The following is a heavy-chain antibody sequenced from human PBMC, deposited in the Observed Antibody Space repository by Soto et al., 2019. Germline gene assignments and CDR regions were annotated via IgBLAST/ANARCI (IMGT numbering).Heavy chain of an antibody. CDR3: AKDLTESIAAYTQYYYYYYMDV. CDR1: GFTFDDYA. CDR2: ISWNSGSI. D-gene: IGHD6-6*01. V-gene: IGHV3-9*01. Sequence: GGSLRLSCAASGFTFDDYAIHWVRQAPGKGLEWVSGISWNSGSIGYADSVKGRFTISRDNAKNSLYLQMNSLRAEDTALYYCAKDLTESIAAYTQYYYYYYMDVWGKGTTVTVSS. J-gene: IGHJ6*03.